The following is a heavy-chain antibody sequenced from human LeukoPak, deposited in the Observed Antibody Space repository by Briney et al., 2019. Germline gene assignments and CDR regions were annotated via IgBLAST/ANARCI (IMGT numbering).Heavy chain of an antibody. CDR2: ISSSSSYI. CDR3: ARLGDCSSTSCYRDFDY. CDR1: GFTFSSYS. Sequence: GGSLRLSCAASGFTFSSYSMNWVRQAPGRGLEWVSSISSSSSYIYYADSVKGRFTISRDNAKNSLYLQMNSVRAEDTAVYYCARLGDCSSTSCYRDFDYWGQGTLVTVSS. V-gene: IGHV3-21*01. J-gene: IGHJ4*02. D-gene: IGHD2-2*01.